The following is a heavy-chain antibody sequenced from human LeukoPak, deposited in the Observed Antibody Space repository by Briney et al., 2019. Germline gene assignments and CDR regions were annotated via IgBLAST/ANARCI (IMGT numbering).Heavy chain of an antibody. CDR1: GXSISSYY. Sequence: SSETLSLTCTVSGXSISSYYWSWIRQPPGKGLEWIGYIDFSGSTNYNPSLKSRATISVDTSNNQFSLKLSSVTAADTAVYYCARAGGGAFDIWGQGTMVTVSS. D-gene: IGHD2-15*01. J-gene: IGHJ3*02. V-gene: IGHV4-59*01. CDR3: ARAGGGAFDI. CDR2: IDFSGST.